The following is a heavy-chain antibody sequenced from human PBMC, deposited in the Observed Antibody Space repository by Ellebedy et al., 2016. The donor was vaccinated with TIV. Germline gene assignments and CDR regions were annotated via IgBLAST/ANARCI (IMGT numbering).Heavy chain of an antibody. CDR2: INSDGSST. Sequence: GESLKISCAASGFTFSSYWMHWVRQAPGKGLVWVSRINSDGSSTSYADSVKGRFTISRDNSKNTLYLQMNSLRVEDTAVYYCARWPSGDAPLDYWGQGTLVTVSS. CDR3: ARWPSGDAPLDY. CDR1: GFTFSSYW. J-gene: IGHJ4*02. D-gene: IGHD4-17*01. V-gene: IGHV3-74*01.